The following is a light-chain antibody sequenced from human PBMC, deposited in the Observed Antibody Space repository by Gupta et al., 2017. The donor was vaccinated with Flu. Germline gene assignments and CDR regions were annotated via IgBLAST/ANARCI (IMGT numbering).Light chain of an antibody. J-gene: IGKJ4*01. Sequence: DIQMTQSPSSLSASLGDRVTISCRASQSISTYLNWYQQKPGKAPKLLMYAASSLQSGVPSRFSGSGSGTDFTLTISSLQPEDFATYYCQQSYSTPLTFGGGTKVEIK. V-gene: IGKV1-39*01. CDR2: AAS. CDR1: QSISTY. CDR3: QQSYSTPLT.